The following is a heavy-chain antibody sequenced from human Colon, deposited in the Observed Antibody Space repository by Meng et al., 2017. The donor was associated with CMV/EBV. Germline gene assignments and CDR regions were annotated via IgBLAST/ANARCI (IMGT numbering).Heavy chain of an antibody. J-gene: IGHJ5*02. CDR2: IYYSGST. V-gene: IGHV4-39*02. D-gene: IGHD3-10*01. CDR1: GGSISSSSYY. CDR3: ARDRGGGWFDP. Sequence: SETLSLTCTVSGGSISSSSYYWGWIRQPPGKGLEWIGSIYYSGSTYYNPSLKSQVTISVDTSKNQFSLKLSSVTAADTAVYYCARDRGGGWFDPWGQGTLVTVSS.